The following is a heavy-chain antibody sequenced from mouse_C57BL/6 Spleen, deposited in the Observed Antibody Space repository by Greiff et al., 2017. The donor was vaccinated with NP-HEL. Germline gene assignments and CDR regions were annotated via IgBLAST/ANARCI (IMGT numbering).Heavy chain of an antibody. CDR1: GFTFSDYY. CDR2: ISNGGGST. V-gene: IGHV5-12*01. D-gene: IGHD3-3*01. CDR3: ARKGDHYYAMDY. J-gene: IGHJ4*01. Sequence: EVQLQESGGGLVQPGGSLKLSCAASGFTFSDYYMYWVRQTPEKRLEWVAYISNGGGSTYYPDTVKGRFTISRDNAKNTLYLQMSRLKSEDTAMYYCARKGDHYYAMDYWGQGTSVTVSS.